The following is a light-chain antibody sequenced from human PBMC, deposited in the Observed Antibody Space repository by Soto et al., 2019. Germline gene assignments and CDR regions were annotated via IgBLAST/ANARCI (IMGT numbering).Light chain of an antibody. CDR3: QQSYSTPRRAFT. V-gene: IGKV1-39*01. Sequence: DIQMTQSPSSLSASVGDRVTITCRASQSISSYLNRYQQKPGKAPKLLIYAASSLQSGVPSRFSGSGSGTDFTLTISSLQPEDFATYYCQQSYSTPRRAFTFGPGTKVDIK. CDR2: AAS. CDR1: QSISSY. J-gene: IGKJ3*01.